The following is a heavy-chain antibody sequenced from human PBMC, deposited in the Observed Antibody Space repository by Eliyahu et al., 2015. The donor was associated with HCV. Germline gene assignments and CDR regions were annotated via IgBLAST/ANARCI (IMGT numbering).Heavy chain of an antibody. V-gene: IGHV3-30-3*01. CDR1: GFTFSSYA. CDR2: ISYDGSNK. J-gene: IGHJ4*02. Sequence: QVQLVESGGGVVQPGRSLRLSCAASGFTFSSYAMHWVRQAPGKGLEWVAVISYDGSNKYYADSVKGRFTISRDNSKNTLYLQMNSLRAEDTAVYYCARERVGEPNPYYFDYWGQGTLVTVSS. CDR3: ARERVGEPNPYYFDY. D-gene: IGHD3-10*01.